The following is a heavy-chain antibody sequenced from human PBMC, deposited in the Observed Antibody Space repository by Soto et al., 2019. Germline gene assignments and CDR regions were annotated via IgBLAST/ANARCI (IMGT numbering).Heavy chain of an antibody. J-gene: IGHJ4*02. D-gene: IGHD1-26*01. CDR1: GFSLHTSQVG. CDR2: IYWDDDK. V-gene: IGHV2-5*02. Sequence: QITLRESGPTRVRPTQTLSLTCTFSGFSLHTSQVGVGWIRQPPGKALEWLALIYWDDDKRYSPSLKSRLSITKDTSENQAVLIMTNMDPVDTATYYCAYRALYSGSYWDGGYFDSWGQGALITVSS. CDR3: AYRALYSGSYWDGGYFDS.